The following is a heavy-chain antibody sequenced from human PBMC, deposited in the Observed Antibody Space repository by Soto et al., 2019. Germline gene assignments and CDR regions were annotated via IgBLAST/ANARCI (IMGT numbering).Heavy chain of an antibody. V-gene: IGHV3-74*01. CDR2: VHSDGSST. CDR1: GFTFSYYW. D-gene: IGHD2-21*02. CDR3: ARGDKGAFDR. Sequence: EVQLVESEGGLVQPGGSLRLSCAASGFTFSYYWMHWVRQAPGQGLVWVSRVHSDGSSTTYADSVKARFTISRDNGKNTVYLQMNSLRAEDTAVYYFARGDKGAFDRWGQGTMVTVST. J-gene: IGHJ3*01.